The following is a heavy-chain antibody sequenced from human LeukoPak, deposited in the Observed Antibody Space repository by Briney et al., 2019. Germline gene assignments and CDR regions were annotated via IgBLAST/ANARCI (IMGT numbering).Heavy chain of an antibody. CDR2: IIPILGIA. Sequence: SVKVSCKASGGTFSSYAISWVRQAPGQGLEWMGRIIPILGIANYAQKFQGRVTITADKSTSTAYMELSSLRSEDTAVYYCARDPAYDSSGYYYGYFDYWGQGTLVTVSS. J-gene: IGHJ4*02. CDR1: GGTFSSYA. CDR3: ARDPAYDSSGYYYGYFDY. V-gene: IGHV1-69*04. D-gene: IGHD3-22*01.